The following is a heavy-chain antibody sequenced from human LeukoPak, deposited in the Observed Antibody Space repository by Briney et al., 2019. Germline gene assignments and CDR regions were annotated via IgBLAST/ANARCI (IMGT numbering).Heavy chain of an antibody. CDR3: ARDPRYYGDPNYFDY. D-gene: IGHD4-17*01. V-gene: IGHV1-2*02. CDR2: INPNSGGT. Sequence: ASVKVSCKASGYTFTGYYMHWVRQAPGQGLKWMGWINPNSGGTNYAQKFQGRVTMTRDTSISTAYMELSRLRSDDTAVYYCARDPRYYGDPNYFDYWGQGTLVTVSS. CDR1: GYTFTGYY. J-gene: IGHJ4*02.